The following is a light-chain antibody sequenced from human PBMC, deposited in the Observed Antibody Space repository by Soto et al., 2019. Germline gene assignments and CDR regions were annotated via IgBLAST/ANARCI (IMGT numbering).Light chain of an antibody. CDR2: GAS. CDR3: QHYVTSAGYT. V-gene: IGKV3-20*01. CDR1: QNLNNNQ. Sequence: EIVLPQSPGTLSLSPGERATLSCWASQNLNNNQLAWYQQRPGQAPSLLIYGASSRINGIPDRFSGSGSGTDFTLTISSLEPEDFAVYYWQHYVTSAGYTFGQGTKLEI. J-gene: IGKJ2*01.